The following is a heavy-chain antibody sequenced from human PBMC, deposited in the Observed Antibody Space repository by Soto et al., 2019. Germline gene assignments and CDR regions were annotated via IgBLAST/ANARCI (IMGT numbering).Heavy chain of an antibody. CDR1: GGSISSYY. CDR2: IYYSGST. CDR3: ARVAAAGKSRPGGYYYYYYMDV. Sequence: QVQLQESGPGLVKPSETLSLTCTVSGGSISSYYWSWIRQPPGKGLEWIGYIYYSGSTNYNPSLKSRVTISVDTSKNQFSLKLSSVTAADTAVYYCARVAAAGKSRPGGYYYYYYMDVWGKGTTVTVSS. D-gene: IGHD6-13*01. V-gene: IGHV4-59*01. J-gene: IGHJ6*03.